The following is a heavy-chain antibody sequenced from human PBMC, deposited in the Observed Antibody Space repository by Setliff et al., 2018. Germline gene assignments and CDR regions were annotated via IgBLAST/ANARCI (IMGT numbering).Heavy chain of an antibody. D-gene: IGHD3-3*01. J-gene: IGHJ6*03. V-gene: IGHV1-2*06. CDR3: VSKFNPAFSSETVIGYFYNSLDV. CDR2: INPDSGDT. Sequence: ASVKVSCKASGYTFTSYDINWVRQVTGQGLEWMGRINPDSGDTDYARKFKDRATMTRDSSISTAYLDLSTLRSDDTAVYYCVSKFNPAFSSETVIGYFYNSLDVWRKGTTVTVSS. CDR1: GYTFTSYD.